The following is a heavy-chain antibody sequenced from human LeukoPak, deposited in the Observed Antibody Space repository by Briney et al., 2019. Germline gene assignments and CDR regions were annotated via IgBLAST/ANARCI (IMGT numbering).Heavy chain of an antibody. CDR2: ISSNGGNT. J-gene: IGHJ4*02. CDR3: AKSSYSGSYYAFDC. CDR1: GFTFSSYA. V-gene: IGHV3-23*01. D-gene: IGHD1-26*01. Sequence: HSGGSLRLSCAASGFTFSSYAMSWVRQAPGKGLEWVSAISSNGGNTYYADSVRGRFTISRDNSKNTLYLQMNTLRAEDTAVYYCAKSSYSGSYYAFDCWGQGTLVTVSS.